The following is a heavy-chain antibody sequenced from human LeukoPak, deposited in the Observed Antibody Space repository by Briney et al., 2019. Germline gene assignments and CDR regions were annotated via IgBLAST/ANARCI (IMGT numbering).Heavy chain of an antibody. CDR3: ARGYYYDRGAFDI. V-gene: IGHV4-59*01. J-gene: IGHJ3*02. D-gene: IGHD3-22*01. Sequence: PSETLSLTCTVSGVSISSYYWNWIRQPPGKGLEWIGYISYTGSTNYNPSLKSRVTLSLDTSKNQFSLNLSSVTAADTAVYYCARGYYYDRGAFDIWGQGTMVTVSS. CDR2: ISYTGST. CDR1: GVSISSYY.